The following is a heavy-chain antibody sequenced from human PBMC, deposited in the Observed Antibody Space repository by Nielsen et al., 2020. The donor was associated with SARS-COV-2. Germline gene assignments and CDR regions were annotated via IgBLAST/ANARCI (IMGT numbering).Heavy chain of an antibody. CDR2: ISYDGSNK. Sequence: GESLKISCAASGFTFSSYGMHWVRQAPGKGLEWVAVISYDGSNKYYADSVKGRFTISRDNSKNTLYLQMNSLRDEDTAVYYCARGYCSSTSCYTDYMDVWGKGTTVTVSS. J-gene: IGHJ6*03. CDR1: GFTFSSYG. V-gene: IGHV3-30*03. CDR3: ARGYCSSTSCYTDYMDV. D-gene: IGHD2-2*02.